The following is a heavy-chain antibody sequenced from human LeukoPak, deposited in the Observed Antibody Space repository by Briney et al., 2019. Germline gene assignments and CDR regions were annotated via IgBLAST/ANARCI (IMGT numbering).Heavy chain of an antibody. CDR2: IYSGGST. Sequence: GGSLRLSCVASGFTVSSNYMSWVRQAPGKGLEWVSLIYSGGSTYYADSVKGRFTFSRGNSKNTLYLQMNSLRAEDTAVYYCARSLSAFDIWGQGTMVTVSS. V-gene: IGHV3-66*02. J-gene: IGHJ3*02. CDR3: ARSLSAFDI. CDR1: GFTVSSNY.